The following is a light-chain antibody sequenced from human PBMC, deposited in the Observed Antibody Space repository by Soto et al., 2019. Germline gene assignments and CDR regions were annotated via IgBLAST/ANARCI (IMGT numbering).Light chain of an antibody. J-gene: IGLJ2*01. Sequence: QSALTQPASVSGSPGQSITISCTGTSSDVGGYNYVSWYQQHPGKAPKFMIYDVSNRPSGVSNRFSGSKSGNTASLTISGLQAEDEADYYCSSYTRSSTLVFGGGTKLTVL. CDR2: DVS. CDR3: SSYTRSSTLV. V-gene: IGLV2-14*01. CDR1: SSDVGGYNY.